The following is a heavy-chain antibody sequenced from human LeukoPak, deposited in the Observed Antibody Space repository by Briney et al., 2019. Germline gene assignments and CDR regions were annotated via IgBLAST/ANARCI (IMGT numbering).Heavy chain of an antibody. CDR2: IDWNGGMT. CDR1: GFNFDDYG. J-gene: IGHJ4*02. Sequence: GESLRLSCAASGFNFDDYGMSWVRQAPGQGLEWLSGIDWNGGMTTYADSVKGRFTISRDNSKNTLYLQMNSLRAEDTAVYYCARVSGSYFTYFDYWGQGTLVTVSS. CDR3: ARVSGSYFTYFDY. V-gene: IGHV3-20*04. D-gene: IGHD1-26*01.